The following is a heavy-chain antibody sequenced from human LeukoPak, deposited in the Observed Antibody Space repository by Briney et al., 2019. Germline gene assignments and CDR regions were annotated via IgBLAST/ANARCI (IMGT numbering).Heavy chain of an antibody. CDR3: AKPHEIDSVTPTFDY. Sequence: VGSLRLSCAASGFTFSSYGMHWVRQAPGKGLEWVAVISYDGSNKYYADSVKGRFTISRDNSKNTLYLQMNSLRAEDTAVYYCAKPHEIDSVTPTFDYWGQGTLVTVSS. V-gene: IGHV3-30*18. J-gene: IGHJ4*02. CDR1: GFTFSSYG. CDR2: ISYDGSNK. D-gene: IGHD4-23*01.